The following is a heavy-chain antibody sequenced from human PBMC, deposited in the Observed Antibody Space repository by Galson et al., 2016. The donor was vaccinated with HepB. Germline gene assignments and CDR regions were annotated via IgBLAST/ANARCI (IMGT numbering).Heavy chain of an antibody. CDR2: IYNSGDT. CDR1: GGSITTNNW. Sequence: SETLSLTCAVSGGSITTNNWWSWVRQHPGKGLEWMGQIYNSGDTNLNPSLKSRLTLSVDRSKNQFSLKLNSVTAADTALYFCTREAPGDYFDYWGQGVLVTVST. V-gene: IGHV4-4*02. J-gene: IGHJ4*02. CDR3: TREAPGDYFDY.